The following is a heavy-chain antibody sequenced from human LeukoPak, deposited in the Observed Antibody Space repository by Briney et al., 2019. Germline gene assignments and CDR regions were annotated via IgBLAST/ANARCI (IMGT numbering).Heavy chain of an antibody. CDR3: ARDLGDYDILTGYYLDAFDI. D-gene: IGHD3-9*01. CDR2: IYTGGST. J-gene: IGHJ3*02. V-gene: IGHV4-4*07. Sequence: PSETLSLTCTVSGGSINSYFWTWIRQPAGKGLEWIGRIYTGGSTNYNPSLKSRVTMSVDTSKNQFSLKLNSVTAADTAVYYCARDLGDYDILTGYYLDAFDIWGQGTMVTVSS. CDR1: GGSINSYF.